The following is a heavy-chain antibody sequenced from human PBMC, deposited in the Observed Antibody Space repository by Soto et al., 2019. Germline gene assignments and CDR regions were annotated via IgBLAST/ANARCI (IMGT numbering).Heavy chain of an antibody. Sequence: SETLSLTCTVSGGSISDFYWSWIRQPPGKGLEWIGYIYYIGSTNYNPSLKSRVTISVDTSKNQFSLNLRSMSPADTAVYYCARVGGLAARTFDYWGPGTLVTVSS. V-gene: IGHV4-59*01. J-gene: IGHJ4*02. CDR3: ARVGGLAARTFDY. CDR2: IYYIGST. D-gene: IGHD6-6*01. CDR1: GGSISDFY.